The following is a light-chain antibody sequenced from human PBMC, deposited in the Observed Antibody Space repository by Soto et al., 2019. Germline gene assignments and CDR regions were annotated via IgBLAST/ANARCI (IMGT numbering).Light chain of an antibody. Sequence: EILLTQSPGSLSLSGGERATLSCRASQSVSSSYLAWYHQKPGQAPRLLIFGASSRATGIPDRFSGSGSGTEFTLTISSLQPDDFATYYCQQYNSYSEWTFGQGTKVDIK. CDR3: QQYNSYSEWT. CDR2: GAS. CDR1: QSVSSSY. J-gene: IGKJ1*01. V-gene: IGKV3-20*01.